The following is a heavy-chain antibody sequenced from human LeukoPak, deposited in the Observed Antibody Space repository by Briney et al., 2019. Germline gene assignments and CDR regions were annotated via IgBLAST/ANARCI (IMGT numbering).Heavy chain of an antibody. CDR3: ARGGSGWYDY. Sequence: SVKVSCKASGGTFSSYAISWVRQPPGQGLEWMGRIIPIFGTANYAQKFQGRVTITTDESTSTAYMELSSLRSEDTAVYYCARGGSGWYDYWGQGTLVTVSS. CDR1: GGTFSSYA. D-gene: IGHD6-19*01. V-gene: IGHV1-69*05. J-gene: IGHJ4*02. CDR2: IIPIFGTA.